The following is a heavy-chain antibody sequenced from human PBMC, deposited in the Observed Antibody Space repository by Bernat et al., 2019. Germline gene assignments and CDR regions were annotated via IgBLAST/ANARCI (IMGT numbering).Heavy chain of an antibody. CDR3: TTNTAMGHYYYYYMDV. D-gene: IGHD5-18*01. Sequence: EVQLVESGGGLVQPGRSLRLSCTASGFTFGDYAMSWVRQAPGKGLEWVGFIRSKAYGGTTEYAASVKGRFTISRDDSKSIAYLQMNSLKTEDTAVYYCTTNTAMGHYYYYYMDVWGKGTTVTVSS. CDR2: IRSKAYGGTT. J-gene: IGHJ6*03. CDR1: GFTFGDYA. V-gene: IGHV3-49*04.